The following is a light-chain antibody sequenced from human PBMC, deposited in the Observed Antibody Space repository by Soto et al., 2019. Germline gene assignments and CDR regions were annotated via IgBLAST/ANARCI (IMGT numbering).Light chain of an antibody. Sequence: DIQMTRSACSVSASVGDRVTIICRASQSISSYLNWCQQKPGKAPKLLIYAASGLQSGVPSRFSGSGSGTDFTLTISSLQPEDFATYYCQQSYSTPVTFGQGTKVDI. CDR1: QSISSY. CDR3: QQSYSTPVT. V-gene: IGKV1-39*01. J-gene: IGKJ1*01. CDR2: AAS.